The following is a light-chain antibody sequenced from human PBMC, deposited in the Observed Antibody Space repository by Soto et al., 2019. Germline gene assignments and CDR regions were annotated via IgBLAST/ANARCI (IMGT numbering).Light chain of an antibody. CDR2: NDN. V-gene: IGLV1-44*01. J-gene: IGLJ3*02. CDR3: AAWDGSLSVVL. Sequence: SVLTQPPSASGTPGQRVTISCSGSSSDIGSNAVNWYQHIPGTAPTLLISNDNQRPSGVPDRFSGSKSGTSASLAISGLQSEDEADYYCAAWDGSLSVVLFGGGTKVTVL. CDR1: SSDIGSNA.